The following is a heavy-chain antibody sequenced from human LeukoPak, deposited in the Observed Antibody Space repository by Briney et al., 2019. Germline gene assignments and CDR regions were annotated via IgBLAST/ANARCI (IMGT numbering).Heavy chain of an antibody. CDR3: AKNYDSSGYYTLYFDY. J-gene: IGHJ4*02. CDR1: GFTFSSYA. V-gene: IGHV3-23*01. D-gene: IGHD3-22*01. CDR2: ISGSGGST. Sequence: GGSLRLSCAASGFTFSSYAMSWVRQAPGKGLEWVSAISGSGGSTYYADSVEGRFTISRDNSKNTLYLQMNSLRAEDTAVYYCAKNYDSSGYYTLYFDYWGQGTLVTVSS.